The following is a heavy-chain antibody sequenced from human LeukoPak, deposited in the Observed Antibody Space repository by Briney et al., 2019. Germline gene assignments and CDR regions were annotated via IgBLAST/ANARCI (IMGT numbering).Heavy chain of an antibody. J-gene: IGHJ5*02. CDR2: ISGSGGST. V-gene: IGHV3-23*01. CDR1: GVTFSSYA. CDR3: AKDGVCYYDSSGYCFDP. Sequence: GGSLRLSCAASGVTFSSYAMSWVRQAPGKGLEWVSAISGSGGSTYYADSVKGRFTISRDNSKNTLYLQMNSLRAEDTAVYYCAKDGVCYYDSSGYCFDPWGQGTLVTVSS. D-gene: IGHD3-22*01.